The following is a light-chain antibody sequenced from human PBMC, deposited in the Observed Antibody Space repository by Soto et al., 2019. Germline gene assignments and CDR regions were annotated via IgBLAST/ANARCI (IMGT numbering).Light chain of an antibody. CDR3: CSYAGSFSYV. CDR1: SSDVGSYNL. J-gene: IGLJ1*01. V-gene: IGLV2-23*02. CDR2: EVS. Sequence: ALTQPASVSGSPGQSITISCTGTSSDVGSYNLVSWYQQHPGKAPKLMIYEVSKRPSGVSNRFSGSKSGNTASLTISGLQAEDEADYYCCSYAGSFSYVFGTGTKVTVL.